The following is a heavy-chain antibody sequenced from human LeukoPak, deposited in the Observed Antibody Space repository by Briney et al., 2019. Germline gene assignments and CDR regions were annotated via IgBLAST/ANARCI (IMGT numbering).Heavy chain of an antibody. Sequence: GGALRLSCAASGFTFTSYEMNWVRQAPGKGLEWVSYISSSGSTIYYADSVKGRLTISRDNAKNSLYLQMNSLRAEDTAVYYCARVGWGLFDYWGQGTLVTVSS. J-gene: IGHJ4*02. V-gene: IGHV3-48*03. D-gene: IGHD7-27*01. CDR2: ISSSGSTI. CDR3: ARVGWGLFDY. CDR1: GFTFTSYE.